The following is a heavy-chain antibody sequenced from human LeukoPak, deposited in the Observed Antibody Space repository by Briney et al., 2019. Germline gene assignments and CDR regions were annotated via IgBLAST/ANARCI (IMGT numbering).Heavy chain of an antibody. CDR3: ARRYSGGWGVGFDP. CDR1: GFTFSSYW. CDR2: INSDGSST. V-gene: IGHV3-74*01. J-gene: IGHJ5*02. Sequence: GGSLRLSCAASGFTFSSYWMHWVRQAPGKGLVWVSRINSDGSSTSYADSVNGRFTISRDNAKNTLYVQMNSLRAEDTAVYYCARRYSGGWGVGFDPWGQGTLVTVSS. D-gene: IGHD6-19*01.